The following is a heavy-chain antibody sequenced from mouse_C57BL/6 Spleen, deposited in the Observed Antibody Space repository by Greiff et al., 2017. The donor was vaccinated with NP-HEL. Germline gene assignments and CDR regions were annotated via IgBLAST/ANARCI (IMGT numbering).Heavy chain of an antibody. CDR2: IRSKSSNYAT. CDR1: GFTFNTYA. J-gene: IGHJ4*01. CDR3: VREGSTMDSYAMDY. V-gene: IGHV10-3*01. Sequence: VQLTESGGGLVQPKGSLKLSCAASGFTFNTYAMHWVRQAPGKGLEWVARIRSKSSNYATYYADSVKDRFTISRDDSQSMLYLQMNNLKTEDTAMYYGVREGSTMDSYAMDYWGQGTSVTVSS. D-gene: IGHD2-1*01.